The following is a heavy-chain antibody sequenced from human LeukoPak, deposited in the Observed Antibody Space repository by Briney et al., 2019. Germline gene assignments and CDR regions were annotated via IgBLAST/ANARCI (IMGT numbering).Heavy chain of an antibody. D-gene: IGHD2-15*01. CDR3: AKDETKGYCSGGSCYSRSGY. CDR1: GFTFSSYS. J-gene: IGHJ4*02. V-gene: IGHV3-21*04. Sequence: GGSLRLSCAASGFTFSSYSMNWVRQAPGKGLEWVSSISSSSSYIYYADSVKGRFTISRDNSKNTLYLQMNSLRAEDTAVYYCAKDETKGYCSGGSCYSRSGYWGQGTLVTVSS. CDR2: ISSSSSYI.